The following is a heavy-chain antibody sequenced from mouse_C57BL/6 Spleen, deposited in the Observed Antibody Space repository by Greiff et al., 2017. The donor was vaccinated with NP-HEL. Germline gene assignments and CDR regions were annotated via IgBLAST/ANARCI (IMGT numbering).Heavy chain of an antibody. CDR1: GFTFSDFY. CDR3: ASQLGKGYAMDY. V-gene: IGHV7-1*01. J-gene: IGHJ4*01. CDR2: SRNKANDYTT. Sequence: EVQLVESGGGLVQSGRSLRLSCATSGFTFSDFYMEWVRQAPGKGLEWIAASRNKANDYTTEYSASVKGRFIVSRDTSQSILYLQMNALRAEDTAIYYCASQLGKGYAMDYWGQGTSVTVSS. D-gene: IGHD4-1*02.